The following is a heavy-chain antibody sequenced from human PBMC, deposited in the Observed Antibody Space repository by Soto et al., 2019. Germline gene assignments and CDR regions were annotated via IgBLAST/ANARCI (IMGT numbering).Heavy chain of an antibody. CDR2: ISGSGAST. V-gene: IGHV3-23*01. CDR3: AKDARSNWNTGHYNDAFDI. CDR1: GFTFSSYA. D-gene: IGHD1-1*01. J-gene: IGHJ3*02. Sequence: EVQLLESGGGLVQPGGSLRLSCAASGFTFSSYAMSWVRQAPGKGREGVSAISGSGASTYYADSVKGRFTISRDNSENTLYVQMKSLRAEDTALYYCAKDARSNWNTGHYNDAFDIWGQGTMVTVSS.